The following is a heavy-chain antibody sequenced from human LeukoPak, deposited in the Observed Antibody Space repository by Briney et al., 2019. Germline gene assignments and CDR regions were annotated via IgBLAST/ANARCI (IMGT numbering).Heavy chain of an antibody. D-gene: IGHD4-17*01. V-gene: IGHV4-61*02. CDR2: IYTSGST. CDR3: ARAGYGDSDFDY. CDR1: GASISSGSYY. Sequence: SSETLSLTCTVSGASISSGSYYWNWIRQPAGKGLEWIGRIYTSGSTNYNPSLKSRVTISVDTSKNQFSLKLSSVTAADTAVYYCARAGYGDSDFDYWGQGTLVTVSS. J-gene: IGHJ4*02.